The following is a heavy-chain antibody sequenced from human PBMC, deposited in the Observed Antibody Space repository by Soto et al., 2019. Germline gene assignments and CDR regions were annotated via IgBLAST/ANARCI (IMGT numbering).Heavy chain of an antibody. CDR2: INPNSGGT. J-gene: IGHJ6*02. CDR3: ARGFYGDYVRSYYYAMDV. D-gene: IGHD4-17*01. Sequence: QVQLVQSGAEVKKPGASVKVSCKASGYTFTGYYMHWVRQAPGQGLEWMGWINPNSGGTNYAQKFQGWGTMTRDXRIXTXFIELSRLRSDDTAVYYCARGFYGDYVRSYYYAMDVWGQGTTVTVSS. V-gene: IGHV1-2*04. CDR1: GYTFTGYY.